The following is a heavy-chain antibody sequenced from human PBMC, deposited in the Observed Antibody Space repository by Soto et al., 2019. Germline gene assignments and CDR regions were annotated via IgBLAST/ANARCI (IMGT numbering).Heavy chain of an antibody. J-gene: IGHJ6*01. CDR2: ISTSGGSV. CDR1: GFTSSRLD. CDR3: MSDTGGPDV. V-gene: IGHV3-48*03. D-gene: IGHD3-10*01. Sequence: RRLSSADSGFTSSRLDLNWVRQAPGKGLEWVSHISTSGGSVWYADSVKGRFTISRDNAKDSLDLQINSLTAADTAIYYCMSDTGGPDVCGQGTPVFVSS.